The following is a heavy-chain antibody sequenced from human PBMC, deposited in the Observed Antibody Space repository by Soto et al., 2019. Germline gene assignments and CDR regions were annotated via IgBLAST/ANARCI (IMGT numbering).Heavy chain of an antibody. Sequence: ASVKVSCKASEYSFTGHYLHWVRQAPGQGLEWMGWIDPKSGDTKYAPKFQDRVTMTRDTSISRAYMDLSSLRYDDTAVYYCARDYDKSGYDYFDPWGQGTLVTVSS. CDR2: IDPKSGDT. J-gene: IGHJ5*02. CDR1: EYSFTGHY. CDR3: ARDYDKSGYDYFDP. V-gene: IGHV1-2*02. D-gene: IGHD3-22*01.